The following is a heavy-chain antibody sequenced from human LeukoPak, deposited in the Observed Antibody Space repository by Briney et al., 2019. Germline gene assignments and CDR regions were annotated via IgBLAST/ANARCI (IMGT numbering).Heavy chain of an antibody. CDR1: GFTFSDHC. CDR3: ARNLASGSGFRNAVDV. Sequence: PGGSLRLSCVSSGFTFSDHCMTWIRQAPGKGLEGVSYISRSDFYTHYADSVKGRFIISRDNAKNSLFLQMNSLRVEDTAVYYCARNLASGSGFRNAVDVWGQGTSVTVSS. CDR2: ISRSDFYT. V-gene: IGHV3-11*06. J-gene: IGHJ6*02. D-gene: IGHD3-10*01.